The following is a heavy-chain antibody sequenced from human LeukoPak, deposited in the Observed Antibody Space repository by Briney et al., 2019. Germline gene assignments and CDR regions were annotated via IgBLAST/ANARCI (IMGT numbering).Heavy chain of an antibody. J-gene: IGHJ4*02. Sequence: GGSLRLSCAASGFIFGSYSMSWVRQAPGKGLEWVSVFYSGGSINYADSVKGRFTISRDNSKNMLYLQMNSLRAEDTAVYYCARQKYSSGWFMDYWGQGTLVTVSS. D-gene: IGHD6-19*01. V-gene: IGHV3-53*01. CDR1: GFIFGSYS. CDR3: ARQKYSSGWFMDY. CDR2: FYSGGSI.